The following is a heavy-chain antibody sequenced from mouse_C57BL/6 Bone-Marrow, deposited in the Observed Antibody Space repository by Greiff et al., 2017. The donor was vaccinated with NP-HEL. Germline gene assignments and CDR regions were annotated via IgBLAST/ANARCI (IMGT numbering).Heavy chain of an antibody. J-gene: IGHJ1*03. CDR1: GYSITSGYY. D-gene: IGHD4-1*01. V-gene: IGHV3-6*01. Sequence: EVKLQESGPGLVKPSQSLSLTCSVTGYSITSGYYWNWIRQFPGNKLEWMGYISYDGSNNYNPSLKIRISITRDTSKNQLFLKLNSVTTEDTATYYCASHGTFHVWGTGTTVTVAS. CDR2: ISYDGSN. CDR3: ASHGTFHV.